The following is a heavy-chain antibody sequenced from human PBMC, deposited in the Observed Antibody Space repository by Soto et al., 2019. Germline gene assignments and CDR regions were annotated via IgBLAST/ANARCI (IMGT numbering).Heavy chain of an antibody. CDR1: GGTFSSYT. Sequence: SVKVSCKASGGTFSSYTISWVRQAPGQGLEWMGRIIPILGIANYAQKFQGRVTITADKSTSTAYMELSSLRSEDTAVYYCARRARHDYVWGSYRDGDYFDYWGQGTLVTVSS. D-gene: IGHD3-16*01. CDR2: IIPILGIA. V-gene: IGHV1-69*02. CDR3: ARRARHDYVWGSYRDGDYFDY. J-gene: IGHJ4*02.